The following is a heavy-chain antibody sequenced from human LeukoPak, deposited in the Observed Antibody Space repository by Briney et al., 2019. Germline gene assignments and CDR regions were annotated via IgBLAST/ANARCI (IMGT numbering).Heavy chain of an antibody. D-gene: IGHD1/OR15-1a*01. Sequence: SETLSLTCTVSGGSISTYYWSWTRQPPGKGLEWIGYISYSGSTNYNPSLKSRVTISLDTSKNQFALKLSSVTAADTAVYYCARSIIGTRSKFDYWGQGTLVTVSS. CDR3: ARSIIGTRSKFDY. CDR1: GGSISTYY. CDR2: ISYSGST. J-gene: IGHJ4*02. V-gene: IGHV4-59*08.